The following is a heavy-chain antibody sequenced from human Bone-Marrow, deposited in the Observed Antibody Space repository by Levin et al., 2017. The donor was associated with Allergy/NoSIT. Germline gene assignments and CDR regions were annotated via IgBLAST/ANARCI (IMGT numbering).Heavy chain of an antibody. J-gene: IGHJ5*02. CDR1: GFTFNNYV. CDR3: ARGKASSSPRGSGWFDP. CDR2: ISGSGDAA. D-gene: IGHD3-10*01. V-gene: IGHV3-23*01. Sequence: GGSLRLSCAASGFTFNNYVMTWVRQAPGKGLERAAVISGSGDAAFYLDSVKGRFTISRDNSKNTLYLQKNSLRAEDTATYYCARGKASSSPRGSGWFDPWGQGTVVTVSS.